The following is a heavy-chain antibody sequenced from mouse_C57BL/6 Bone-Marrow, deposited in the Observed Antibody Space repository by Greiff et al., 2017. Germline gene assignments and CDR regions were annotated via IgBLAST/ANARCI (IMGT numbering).Heavy chain of an antibody. V-gene: IGHV1-81*01. CDR1: GYTFTSYG. CDR2: IYPRSGNT. J-gene: IGHJ2*01. CDR3: ARGDSYYFDY. Sequence: QVQLKESGAELARPGASVKLSCKASGYTFTSYGISWVKQSTGQGLEWIGEIYPRSGNTYYNEKFKGKATLTADKSSSTAYMELRSLTSEDSAVYFCARGDSYYFDYWGQGTTLTGSS.